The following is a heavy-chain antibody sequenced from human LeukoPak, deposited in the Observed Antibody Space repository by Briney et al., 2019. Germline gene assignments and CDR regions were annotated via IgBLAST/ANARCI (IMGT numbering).Heavy chain of an antibody. CDR3: AHYVDTARGGPFFDY. CDR2: IYWDNNK. D-gene: IGHD5-18*01. J-gene: IGHJ4*02. V-gene: IGHV2-5*02. Sequence: SGPTLVNPTQILTLTCSFSGFSLRTTGVGVGWTRQPPGRALEWLALIYWDNNKVSSPSLKSRLTITKETSKNQVVLTMSNMDPEDTATYFCAHYVDTARGGPFFDYWGQGTLVTVSS. CDR1: GFSLRTTGVG.